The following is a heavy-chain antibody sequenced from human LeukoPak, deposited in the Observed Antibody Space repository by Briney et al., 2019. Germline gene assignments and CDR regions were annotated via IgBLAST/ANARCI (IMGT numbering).Heavy chain of an antibody. CDR1: GFTVSSNY. V-gene: IGHV3-53*01. Sequence: GGSLRLSCAASGFTVSSNYTSWVRQAPGKGLEWVSVIYSGGSTYYADSVKGRFTISRDNSKNTLYLQMNSLRAEDTAVYYCARAIGSITMVRGVIKGAFDYWGQGTLVTVSS. D-gene: IGHD3-10*01. J-gene: IGHJ4*02. CDR2: IYSGGST. CDR3: ARAIGSITMVRGVIKGAFDY.